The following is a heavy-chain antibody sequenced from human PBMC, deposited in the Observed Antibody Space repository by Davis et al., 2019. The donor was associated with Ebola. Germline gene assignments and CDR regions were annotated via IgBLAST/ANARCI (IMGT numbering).Heavy chain of an antibody. Sequence: GESLKISCAASGFTVSSNYMSWVRQAPGKGLEWVAVISYDGSNKYYADSVKGRFTISRDNSKNTLYLQMNSLRAEDTAVYYCAYLGAPTWFDPWGQGTLVTVSS. CDR1: GFTVSSNY. CDR2: ISYDGSNK. CDR3: AYLGAPTWFDP. V-gene: IGHV3-30*03. D-gene: IGHD1-26*01. J-gene: IGHJ5*02.